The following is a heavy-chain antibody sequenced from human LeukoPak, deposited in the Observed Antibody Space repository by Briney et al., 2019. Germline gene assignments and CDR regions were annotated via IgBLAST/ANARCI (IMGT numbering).Heavy chain of an antibody. CDR2: VSGGGFDT. D-gene: IGHD2-8*02. V-gene: IGHV3-23*01. CDR1: GFTLSNYV. Sequence: GWSLRLSCVASGFTLSNYVMSWVRQAPGKGLEWVSGVSGGGFDTYYTDSVKGRFTISRDNSKNMVYLQMNSLRAEDTAVYYCTRRAGGNLYDLDNWGQGTLVTVSS. J-gene: IGHJ4*02. CDR3: TRRAGGNLYDLDN.